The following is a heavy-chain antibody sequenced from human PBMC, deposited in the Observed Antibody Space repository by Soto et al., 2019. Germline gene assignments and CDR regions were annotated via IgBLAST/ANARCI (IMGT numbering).Heavy chain of an antibody. V-gene: IGHV3-73*01. D-gene: IGHD2-15*01. CDR2: IRNKANSYAT. CDR3: ISHSPEDMIRT. J-gene: IGHJ4*02. CDR1: GFTFSGSS. Sequence: PGGSLRLSCAASGFTFSGSSVHWVRQASGKGLERVGRIRNKANSYATAYAASVRGRFTISRDDSKNTAFLQMNSLNTEDTAVYYCISHSPEDMIRTWGQGTLVTVSS.